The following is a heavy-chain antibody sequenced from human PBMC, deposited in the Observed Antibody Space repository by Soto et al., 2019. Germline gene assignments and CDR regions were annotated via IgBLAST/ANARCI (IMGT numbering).Heavy chain of an antibody. V-gene: IGHV1-69*06. D-gene: IGHD3-22*01. CDR1: GGTFSSYA. Sequence: ASVKVSCKASGGTFSSYAISWVRQAPGQGLEWMGGIIPIFGTANYAQKFQGRVTITADKSTSTAYMELSSLRSEDTAVYYCTNPYYDSSGYYFDYWGQGTLVTVSS. J-gene: IGHJ4*02. CDR2: IIPIFGTA. CDR3: TNPYYDSSGYYFDY.